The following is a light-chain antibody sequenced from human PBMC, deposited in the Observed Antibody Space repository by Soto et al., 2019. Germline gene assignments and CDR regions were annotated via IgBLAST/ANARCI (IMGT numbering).Light chain of an antibody. V-gene: IGKV2-28*01. Sequence: DIVMTQSPLSLPVTPGEPASISCRSSQSLLHSNGYNYLDWYLQKPGQSPQPLIYLGSNRDSGVPDRFSGSGSGTDFTLKISRVEAEDVGVYYCMQALQTKTFGQGTTVDIK. CDR2: LGS. CDR1: QSLLHSNGYNY. J-gene: IGKJ1*01. CDR3: MQALQTKT.